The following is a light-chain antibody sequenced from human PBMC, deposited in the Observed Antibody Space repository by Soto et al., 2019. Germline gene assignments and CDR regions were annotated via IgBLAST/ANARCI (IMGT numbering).Light chain of an antibody. CDR1: QAVNTR. CDR2: LAS. J-gene: IGKJ1*01. V-gene: IGKV3D-11*03. Sequence: ESVLTQSPASLSSFPGDIVTLSCRASQAVNTRLAWYQHKPGQAPRLLIYLASNRAAGVPARFSGSGSGTDFTLTISRLEPEDFAVYYCQQYRAFGQGTKVDIK. CDR3: QQYRA.